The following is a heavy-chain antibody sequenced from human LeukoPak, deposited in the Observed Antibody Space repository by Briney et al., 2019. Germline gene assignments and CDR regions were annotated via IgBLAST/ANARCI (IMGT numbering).Heavy chain of an antibody. CDR3: AREAAAGTNGMDV. D-gene: IGHD6-13*01. J-gene: IGHJ6*02. V-gene: IGHV3-66*01. CDR1: GFTFGSYA. CDR2: IYSGGST. Sequence: GGSLRLSCAASGFTFGSYAMSWVRQAPGKGLEWVSVIYSGGSTYYADSVKGRFTISRDNAKNSLYLQMNSLRAEDTAVYYCAREAAAGTNGMDVWGQGTTVTVSS.